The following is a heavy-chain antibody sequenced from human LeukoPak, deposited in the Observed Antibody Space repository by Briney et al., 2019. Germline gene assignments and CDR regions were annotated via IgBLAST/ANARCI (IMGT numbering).Heavy chain of an antibody. D-gene: IGHD5-24*01. CDR1: GFTFSSYG. CDR3: ARDWDGYNFIGYYYYGMDV. V-gene: IGHV3-33*01. Sequence: GRSLRLSCAASGFTFSSYGMHWVRQAPGQGLEWVAVIWYDGSNKYYADSVKGRFTISRDNSKNTLYLQMNSLRAEDTAVYYCARDWDGYNFIGYYYYGMDVWGQGTTVTVSS. CDR2: IWYDGSNK. J-gene: IGHJ6*02.